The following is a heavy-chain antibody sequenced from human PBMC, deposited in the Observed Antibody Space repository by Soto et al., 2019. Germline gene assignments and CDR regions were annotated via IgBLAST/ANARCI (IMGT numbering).Heavy chain of an antibody. CDR2: ISSSSSYI. CDR3: ARASPGYQIDY. J-gene: IGHJ4*02. D-gene: IGHD3-16*02. CDR1: GFTFSSYS. V-gene: IGHV3-21*01. Sequence: GGSLRLSCAASGFTFSSYSMNWVRQAPGKGLEWVSSISSSSSYIYYADSVKGRFTISRDNAKNSLYLQMNSLRAEDTAVYYCARASPGYQIDYWGQGTLVTVYS.